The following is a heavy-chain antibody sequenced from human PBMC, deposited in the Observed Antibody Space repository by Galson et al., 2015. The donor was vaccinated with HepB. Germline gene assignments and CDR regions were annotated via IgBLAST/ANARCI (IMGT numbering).Heavy chain of an antibody. CDR1: GFTFSVYT. D-gene: IGHD3-16*01. Sequence: SLRLSCAASGFTFSVYTMHWVRQAPGKGLEYVSATSSNGDNTYYADSVKGRFTIFRDNSKNTLYLQMSSLGAEDTAVYYCVREITTSDYWGQGTLVTVSS. V-gene: IGHV3-64D*06. J-gene: IGHJ4*02. CDR2: TSSNGDNT. CDR3: VREITTSDY.